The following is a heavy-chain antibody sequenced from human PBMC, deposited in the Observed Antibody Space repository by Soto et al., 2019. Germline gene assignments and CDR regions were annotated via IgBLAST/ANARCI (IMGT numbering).Heavy chain of an antibody. V-gene: IGHV3-23*01. CDR1: GFPFSDYA. CDR3: AKVAGGLGYFDL. Sequence: EVQLLDSGGGLARPGGSRRPSGVASGFPFSDYAMTGVRQAPGKGLEWVATISATGGNIEYTDSLKGRFTISRDNSKNTLYLQLNGLTSDDTAVHYCAKVAGGLGYFDLWGRGTLVTVSS. D-gene: IGHD3-16*01. J-gene: IGHJ2*01. CDR2: ISATGGNI.